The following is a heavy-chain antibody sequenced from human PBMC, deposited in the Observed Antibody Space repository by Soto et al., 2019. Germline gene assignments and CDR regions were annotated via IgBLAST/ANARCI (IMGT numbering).Heavy chain of an antibody. CDR2: ISYDGSNK. CDR1: GFTFSNYG. Sequence: QVQLVESGGGVVQPGRSLRLSCAASGFTFSNYGMHWVRQAPGKGLEWVAVISYDGSNKYYADSVKGRFTISRDNSKNTLYLQMNSLRAEDTAVYYCAKADTSAFDIWGQGTMVTVSS. J-gene: IGHJ3*02. V-gene: IGHV3-30*18. CDR3: AKADTSAFDI.